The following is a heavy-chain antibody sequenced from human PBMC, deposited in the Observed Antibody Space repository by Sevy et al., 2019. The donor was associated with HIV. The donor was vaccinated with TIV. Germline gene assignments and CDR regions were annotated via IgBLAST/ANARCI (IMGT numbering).Heavy chain of an antibody. CDR3: ASLLDYGELYFDY. CDR2: IYYSGST. J-gene: IGHJ4*02. Sequence: SETLSLTCTVSGGSISSSSYYWGWIRQPPGKGLEWIGSIYYSGSTYYNPSLKSRVTISVDTSKNQFSLKLSSVTAADTAVYYCASLLDYGELYFDYWGQGTLVTVSS. V-gene: IGHV4-39*01. D-gene: IGHD4-17*01. CDR1: GGSISSSSYY.